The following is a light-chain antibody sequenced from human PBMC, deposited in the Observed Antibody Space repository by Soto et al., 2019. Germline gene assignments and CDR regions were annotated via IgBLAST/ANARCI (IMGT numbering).Light chain of an antibody. J-gene: IGKJ1*01. V-gene: IGKV3-15*01. CDR1: KSVSRN. Sequence: EIVMTQSPATLSVSPGERATLSCRASKSVSRNVAWYQQKPGQAPRLLIHDASTRATGIAVRFSGSGSGTEYTLTISSLQSEDFSVYYCQQYNNWLWTFGQGTKLEIK. CDR2: DAS. CDR3: QQYNNWLWT.